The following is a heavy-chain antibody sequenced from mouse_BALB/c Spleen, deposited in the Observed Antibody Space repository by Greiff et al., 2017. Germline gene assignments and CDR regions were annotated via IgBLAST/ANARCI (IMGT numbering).Heavy chain of an antibody. CDR3: AREDWDRAWFAY. D-gene: IGHD4-1*01. Sequence: QVQLQQPGAELVRPGASVKLSCKASGYTFTSYWINWVKQRPGQGLEWIGNIYPSDSYTNYNQKFKDKATLTVDKSSSTAYMQLSSLTSEDSAVYYCAREDWDRAWFAYWGQGTLVTVSA. CDR1: GYTFTSYW. V-gene: IGHV1-69*02. CDR2: IYPSDSYT. J-gene: IGHJ3*01.